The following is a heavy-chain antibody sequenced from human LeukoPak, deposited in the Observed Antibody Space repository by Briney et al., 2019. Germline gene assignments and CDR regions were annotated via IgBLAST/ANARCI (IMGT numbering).Heavy chain of an antibody. CDR2: ISYDGSNK. Sequence: GSLRLSCAASGFTFSSYSMNWVRQAPGKGLGWVAVISYDGSNKYYADSVKGRFTISRDNSKNTLYLQMNSLRAEDTAVYYCARGGELERRLFNFDYWGQGTLVTVSS. D-gene: IGHD1-1*01. J-gene: IGHJ4*02. CDR1: GFTFSSYS. V-gene: IGHV3-30*03. CDR3: ARGGELERRLFNFDY.